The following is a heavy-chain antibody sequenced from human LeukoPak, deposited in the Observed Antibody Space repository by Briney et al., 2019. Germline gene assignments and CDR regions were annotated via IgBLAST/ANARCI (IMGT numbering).Heavy chain of an antibody. D-gene: IGHD3-10*01. J-gene: IGHJ6*02. CDR1: GYTFTSYD. V-gene: IGHV1-8*01. CDR2: MNPNSGNT. Sequence: ASVKVSCKASGYTFTSYDINWVRQATGQGLEWMGWMNPNSGNTGYAQKFQGRVTMTRNTSISTAYMELSSLRSEDTAVYYCAKVPYSDYGSGRPPFMDAWGQGTTVAISS. CDR3: AKVPYSDYGSGRPPFMDA.